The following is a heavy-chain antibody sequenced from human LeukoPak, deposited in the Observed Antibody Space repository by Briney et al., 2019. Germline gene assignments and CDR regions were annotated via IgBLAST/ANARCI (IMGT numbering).Heavy chain of an antibody. CDR2: INHSGST. Sequence: SETLSLTCAVYGGSFSGYYWSWIRQPPGKGLEWIGEINHSGSTNYNPSLKSRVTISVDTSKNQFSLKLSSVAAADTAVYYCAIGYCSSTSCYTGSFDYWGQGTLVTVSS. CDR3: AIGYCSSTSCYTGSFDY. CDR1: GGSFSGYY. D-gene: IGHD2-2*02. V-gene: IGHV4-34*01. J-gene: IGHJ4*02.